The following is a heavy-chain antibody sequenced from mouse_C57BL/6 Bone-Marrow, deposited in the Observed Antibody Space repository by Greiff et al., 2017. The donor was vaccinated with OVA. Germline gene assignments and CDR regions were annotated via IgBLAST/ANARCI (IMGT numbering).Heavy chain of an antibody. CDR3: SRLDYDGYYFDY. J-gene: IGHJ2*01. CDR1: GFTFTDYY. V-gene: IGHV7-3*01. D-gene: IGHD2-4*01. Sequence: EVQLVESGGGLVQPGGSLSLSCAASGFTFTDYYMSWVRQPPGKALEWLGFIRNKANGYTTEYSASVKGRFTISRDNYQSILYLQMNALKAEDGATYYCSRLDYDGYYFDYWGQCTTLTVSS. CDR2: IRNKANGYTT.